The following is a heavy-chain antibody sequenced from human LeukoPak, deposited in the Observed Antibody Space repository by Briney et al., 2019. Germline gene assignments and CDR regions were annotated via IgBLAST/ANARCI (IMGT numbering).Heavy chain of an antibody. J-gene: IGHJ6*03. D-gene: IGHD3-10*01. CDR3: ARGPDFSMVRGLTGFYYYMDV. CDR1: GDTFSSYY. Sequence: ASVKVSCKASGDTFSSYYMHWVRQAPGQGLEWMGIINPSGGSISYAQKFQGRVTMTRDMSTSTVYMELSSLRSEDTAVYYCARGPDFSMVRGLTGFYYYMDVWGKGTMVTVSS. CDR2: INPSGGSI. V-gene: IGHV1-46*01.